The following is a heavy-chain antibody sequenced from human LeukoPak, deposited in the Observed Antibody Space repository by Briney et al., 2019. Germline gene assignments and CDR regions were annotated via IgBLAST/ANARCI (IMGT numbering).Heavy chain of an antibody. Sequence: ASVKVSCKASGYTFTSYDINWVRQATGQGLEWMGWMNPNSGNTGYAQKFQGRVTITRNTSISTAYMELSSLRSEDTAVYYCARGFFSWGFSPGGFDYWGQGTLVTVSS. CDR1: GYTFTSYD. D-gene: IGHD7-27*01. CDR3: ARGFFSWGFSPGGFDY. CDR2: MNPNSGNT. V-gene: IGHV1-8*03. J-gene: IGHJ4*02.